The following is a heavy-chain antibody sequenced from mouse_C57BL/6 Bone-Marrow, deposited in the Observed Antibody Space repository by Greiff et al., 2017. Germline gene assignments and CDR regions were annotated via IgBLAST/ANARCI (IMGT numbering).Heavy chain of an antibody. CDR2: IYPRDDST. CDR3: ARDYGSSYWYFDV. J-gene: IGHJ1*03. V-gene: IGHV1-85*01. CDR1: GYTFTSYD. D-gene: IGHD1-1*01. Sequence: QVQLQQSGPELVKPGASVKLSCKASGYTFTSYDINWVKQRPGQGLEWIGWIYPRDDSTKYNEKFKGKATLTVDTSSSTAYLELHSLTSEDSAVYFCARDYGSSYWYFDVWGTGTTVTVSS.